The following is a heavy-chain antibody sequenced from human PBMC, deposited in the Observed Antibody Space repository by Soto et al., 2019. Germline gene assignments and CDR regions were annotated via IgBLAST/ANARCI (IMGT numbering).Heavy chain of an antibody. Sequence: SSETLSLTCTVSGGPISSYYWSWIRQPPGKGLEWIGYIYYSGSTNYNPSLKSRVTISVDTSKNQFSLKLSSVTAADTAVYYCARDQYYYDSSGYYWGPLFDYWGQGTLVTVSS. CDR2: IYYSGST. J-gene: IGHJ4*02. CDR1: GGPISSYY. V-gene: IGHV4-59*01. CDR3: ARDQYYYDSSGYYWGPLFDY. D-gene: IGHD3-22*01.